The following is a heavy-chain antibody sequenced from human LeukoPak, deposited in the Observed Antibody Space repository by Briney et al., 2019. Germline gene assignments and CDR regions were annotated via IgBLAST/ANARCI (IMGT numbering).Heavy chain of an antibody. D-gene: IGHD3-10*01. Sequence: GGSLRLSCAASGFTFSSYSMNWVRQAPGKGLEWVSSISSSSSYIYYADSVKGRFTISRDNAKNSLYLQMNSLRAEDTAVYYCARLPMGVRGAESDYWGQGTLVTVSS. CDR2: ISSSSSYI. CDR3: ARLPMGVRGAESDY. V-gene: IGHV3-21*01. J-gene: IGHJ4*02. CDR1: GFTFSSYS.